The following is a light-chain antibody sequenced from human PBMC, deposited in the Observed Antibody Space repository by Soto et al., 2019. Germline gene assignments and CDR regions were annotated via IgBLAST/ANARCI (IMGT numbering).Light chain of an antibody. CDR2: EVN. Sequence: QSALTQPPSASGSPGQSVTSSCTGTSSDVGGYNYVSWVQQHPGKAPKLIIYEVNQRPSGVPDRFSGSKSGNTASLTVSGLQAEDEGTYYCSSYGGYNSVVFGTGTKLTVL. CDR3: SSYGGYNSVV. CDR1: SSDVGGYNY. V-gene: IGLV2-8*01. J-gene: IGLJ1*01.